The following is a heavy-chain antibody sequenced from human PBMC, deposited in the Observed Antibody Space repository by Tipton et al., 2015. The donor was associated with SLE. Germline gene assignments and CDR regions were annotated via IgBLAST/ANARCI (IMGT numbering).Heavy chain of an antibody. J-gene: IGHJ5*02. CDR3: ATSGYDSLSWFGP. D-gene: IGHD5-12*01. CDR2: VHSSGST. CDR1: GGSISSYY. V-gene: IGHV4-59*01. Sequence: TLSLTCTVSGGSISSYYWSWIRQTPGKRLERIGHVHSSGSTNYNPSLKSRVTMSLDTSKNQFSLTMSSVTAADTAVYYCATSGYDSLSWFGPWGQGTPVTASS.